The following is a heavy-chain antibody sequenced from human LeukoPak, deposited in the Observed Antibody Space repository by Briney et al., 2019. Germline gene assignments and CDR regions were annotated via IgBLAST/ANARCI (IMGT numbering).Heavy chain of an antibody. CDR2: ISTSGNTR. Sequence: GGSLRLSCAASGFTFSSYEMNWVRQAPGKGLEWVSYISTSGNTRYYADSVKGRFTISRGNAKNSLYLQMNSLRVEDTAVYCCARELSGTTSYYFDYWGQGTLVTVSS. D-gene: IGHD1-7*01. J-gene: IGHJ4*02. V-gene: IGHV3-48*03. CDR1: GFTFSSYE. CDR3: ARELSGTTSYYFDY.